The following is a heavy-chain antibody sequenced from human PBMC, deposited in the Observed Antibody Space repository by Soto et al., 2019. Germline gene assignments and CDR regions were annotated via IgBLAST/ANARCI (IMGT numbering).Heavy chain of an antibody. CDR2: IWYDGSRT. J-gene: IGHJ4*02. CDR1: GFTFSTYG. V-gene: IGHV3-33*01. Sequence: QVQLVESGGGVVQPGTSLRLSCAASGFTFSTYGMHWVRQAPGKGLDWVALIWYDGSRTHYAESVKGRFTISRDNSKNTLLLQMNSLRVEDTAVYYCAREQIGVAGSTYDDWGQGTLVTVSS. CDR3: AREQIGVAGSTYDD. D-gene: IGHD6-19*01.